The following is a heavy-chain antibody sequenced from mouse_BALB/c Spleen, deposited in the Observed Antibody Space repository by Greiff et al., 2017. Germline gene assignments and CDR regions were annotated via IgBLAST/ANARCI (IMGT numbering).Heavy chain of an antibody. CDR3: VRDNGEYDTYAMDY. CDR1: GFSLTSYD. CDR2: IWTGGGT. V-gene: IGHV2-9-2*01. Sequence: QVQLQQSGPGLVAPSQSLSITCTVSGFSLTSYDISWIRQPPGKGLEWLGVIWTGGGTNYNSAFMSRMSICKDNSKCQAFLKMNSLQIDDTAINYCVRDNGEYDTYAMDYWGQGTSVTVSS. J-gene: IGHJ4*01. D-gene: IGHD2-4*01.